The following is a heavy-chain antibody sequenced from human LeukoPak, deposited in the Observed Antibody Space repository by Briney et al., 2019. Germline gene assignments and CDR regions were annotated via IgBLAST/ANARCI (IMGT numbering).Heavy chain of an antibody. Sequence: SETLSLTCAVSGYSISSGYYWGWIRQPPGKGLEWIGNIYHGGSTYYNPSLKSRVTISVDTSKNQFSLKLSSVTAADTAVYFCARINDQSKYRNTLDYWGQGTLVTVSS. D-gene: IGHD3-16*02. CDR2: IYHGGST. CDR3: ARINDQSKYRNTLDY. V-gene: IGHV4-38-2*01. J-gene: IGHJ4*01. CDR1: GYSISSGYY.